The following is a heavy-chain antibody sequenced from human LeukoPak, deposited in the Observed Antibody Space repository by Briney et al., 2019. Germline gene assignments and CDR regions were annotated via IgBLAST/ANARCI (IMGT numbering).Heavy chain of an antibody. CDR1: GYTFTSYG. Sequence: ASVKVSCKASGYTFTSYGVSWVRQAPGQGLEWMGWISAYNGNTNYAQKLQGRVTMTTDTSTSTAYMELRSLRSDDTAVYYCARYYIAVAGREDFDYWGQGTLVTVPS. CDR3: ARYYIAVAGREDFDY. V-gene: IGHV1-18*01. J-gene: IGHJ4*02. D-gene: IGHD6-19*01. CDR2: ISAYNGNT.